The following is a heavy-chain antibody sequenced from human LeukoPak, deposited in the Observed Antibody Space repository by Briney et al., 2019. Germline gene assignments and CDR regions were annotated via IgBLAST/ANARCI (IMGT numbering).Heavy chain of an antibody. D-gene: IGHD4-17*01. J-gene: IGHJ4*02. Sequence: GESLKISCKGSGYSFTSYWIGWVRQMPGKGLEWMGIIYPGYSDTRYSPSFQGQVTISADKSISTAYLQWSSLKASDTAMYYCARRGDSGDYGTDYYFDYWGQGTLVTVSS. CDR1: GYSFTSYW. CDR2: IYPGYSDT. V-gene: IGHV5-51*01. CDR3: ARRGDSGDYGTDYYFDY.